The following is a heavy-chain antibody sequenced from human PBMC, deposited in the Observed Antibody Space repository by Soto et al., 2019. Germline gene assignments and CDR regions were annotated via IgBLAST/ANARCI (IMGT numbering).Heavy chain of an antibody. CDR3: ARERQLVLDWFDP. D-gene: IGHD6-13*01. Sequence: EVQLVESGGGLVKPGGSLRISCGASGFTFSSYNINWVRQAPGKGLEWVSGITTGGEYRFYADSVTGRFTISRDNANNSVYLEMRSLRVEDTAVYYCARERQLVLDWFDPWGPRTQVPLS. CDR1: GFTFSSYN. V-gene: IGHV3-21*06. CDR2: ITTGGEYR. J-gene: IGHJ5*02.